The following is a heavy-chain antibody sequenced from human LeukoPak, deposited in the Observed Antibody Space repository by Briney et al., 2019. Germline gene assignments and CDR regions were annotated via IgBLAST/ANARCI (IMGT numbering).Heavy chain of an antibody. CDR1: GGPITEYY. V-gene: IGHV4-59*01. CDR3: AREGTDQYYYYYMDV. Sequence: PSETLSLTCSVSGGPITEYYWSWIRQPPGKGLEWIGYIYYSGSTNYNPSLKSRVTISLDTSKNQFSLKLSSVTAADTAVYYCAREGTDQYYYYYMDVWGKGTTVTVSS. D-gene: IGHD3-10*01. CDR2: IYYSGST. J-gene: IGHJ6*03.